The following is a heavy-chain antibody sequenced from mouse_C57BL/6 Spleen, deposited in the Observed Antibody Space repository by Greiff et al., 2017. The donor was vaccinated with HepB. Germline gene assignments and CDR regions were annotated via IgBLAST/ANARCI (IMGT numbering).Heavy chain of an antibody. D-gene: IGHD2-14*01. J-gene: IGHJ1*03. CDR2: INPGSGGT. CDR1: GYTFTNYL. V-gene: IGHV1-54*01. Sequence: VQLQQSGAELVRPGTSVKVSCKASGYTFTNYLIEWVKQRPGQGLEWLGVINPGSGGTNYNEKFKGKATLTADKASSTAYMQLSSLASEDSAVYCRERVECTWDVEGWGTGTTVTVSS. CDR3: ERVECTWDVEG.